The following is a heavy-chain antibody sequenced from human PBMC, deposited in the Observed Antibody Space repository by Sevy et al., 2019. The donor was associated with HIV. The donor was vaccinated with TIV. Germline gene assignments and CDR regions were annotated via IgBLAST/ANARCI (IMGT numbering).Heavy chain of an antibody. V-gene: IGHV3-23*01. J-gene: IGHJ4*02. CDR3: AKGAAMVRGVIREQLYYFDY. CDR1: GFTFSSYA. Sequence: GGYLRLSWAASGFTFSSYAMSWVRQAPGKGLEWVSAISGSGGSTYYADSVKGRFTISRDNSKNTLYLQMNSLRAEDTAVYCCAKGAAMVRGVIREQLYYFDYWGQGTLVTVSS. D-gene: IGHD3-10*01. CDR2: ISGSGGST.